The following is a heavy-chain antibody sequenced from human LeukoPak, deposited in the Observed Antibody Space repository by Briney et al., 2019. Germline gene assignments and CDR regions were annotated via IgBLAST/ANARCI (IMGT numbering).Heavy chain of an antibody. V-gene: IGHV3-9*01. CDR1: GFTFSSPW. D-gene: IGHD3-22*01. J-gene: IGHJ4*02. CDR2: ISWNSGSI. CDR3: AKAYNYYDSSGYPGGTYFDY. Sequence: GGSLRLSCAASGFTFSSPWMHWVRQAPGKGLEWVSGISWNSGSIGYADSVKGRFTISRDNAKNSLYLQMNSLRAEDTALYYCAKAYNYYDSSGYPGGTYFDYWGQGTLVTVSS.